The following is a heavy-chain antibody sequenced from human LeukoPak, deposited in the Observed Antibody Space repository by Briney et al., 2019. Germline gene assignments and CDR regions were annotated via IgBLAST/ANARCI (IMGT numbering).Heavy chain of an antibody. CDR3: ARGYCSSTSCYYYYGMDV. V-gene: IGHV4-34*01. CDR2: INHSGST. Sequence: SETLSLTCTVSGGSISSYYWSWIRQPPGKGLEWIGEINHSGSTNYNPSLKSRVAISVDTSKNQFSLKLSSVTAADTAVYYCARGYCSSTSCYYYYGMDVWGQGTTVTVSS. J-gene: IGHJ6*02. CDR1: GGSISSYY. D-gene: IGHD2-2*01.